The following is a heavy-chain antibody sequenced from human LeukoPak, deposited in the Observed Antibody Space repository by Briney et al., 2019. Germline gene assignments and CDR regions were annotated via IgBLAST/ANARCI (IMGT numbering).Heavy chain of an antibody. CDR2: IIPIFGTA. CDR3: ATAVSGYDYRSLDY. CDR1: GGTFSSYA. J-gene: IGHJ4*02. D-gene: IGHD5-12*01. Sequence: ASVKVSCKASGGTFSSYAISWVRQAPGQGLEWMGGIIPIFGTANYAQKFQGRVTMTEDTSTDTAYMELSSLRSEDTAVYYCATAVSGYDYRSLDYWGQGTLVTVSS. V-gene: IGHV1-69*06.